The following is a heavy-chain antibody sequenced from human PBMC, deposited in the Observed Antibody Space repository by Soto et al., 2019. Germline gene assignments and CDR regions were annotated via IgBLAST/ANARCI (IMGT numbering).Heavy chain of an antibody. CDR3: ARDHWLVPPGWFDP. J-gene: IGHJ5*02. CDR1: GYTFTIYA. CDR2: INAGNGDT. Sequence: ASVKVSCKASGYTFTIYAIHWVRQAPGQRLEWMGWINAGNGDTKYSQKFQDRVTITRDTSASTAYMELSSLRSEDTAVYYCARDHWLVPPGWFDPWGQGTLVTAPQ. V-gene: IGHV1-3*01. D-gene: IGHD6-19*01.